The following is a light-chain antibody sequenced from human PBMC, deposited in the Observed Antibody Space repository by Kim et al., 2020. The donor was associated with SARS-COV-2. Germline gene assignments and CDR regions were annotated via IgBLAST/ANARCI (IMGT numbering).Light chain of an antibody. CDR2: RDS. V-gene: IGLV1-47*01. Sequence: GQRVTISWSGGSSNIGKKYVCWFQQLPGTAPKLLIFRDSRRPSGVPERFSGSKSGTSASLPISGLRSEDEADYYCAAWDDSLSAVVFGGGTQLTVL. CDR3: AAWDDSLSAVV. J-gene: IGLJ3*02. CDR1: SSNIGKKY.